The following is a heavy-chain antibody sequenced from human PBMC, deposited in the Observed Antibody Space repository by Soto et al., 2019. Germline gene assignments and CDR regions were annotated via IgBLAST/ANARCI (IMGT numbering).Heavy chain of an antibody. CDR2: IYHSGST. D-gene: IGHD2-2*01. J-gene: IGHJ5*02. CDR3: ARVDCSRTSCWSGWFDP. CDR1: GGSISSGDYS. V-gene: IGHV4-30-2*01. Sequence: SETLSLTCAVSGGSISSGDYSWSWIRQPPGKGLEWIGYIYHSGSTYYNPSLKSRVTISVDRSKNHFSLRLSSVTAADTAVYYCARVDCSRTSCWSGWFDPWGQVTLVTVSS.